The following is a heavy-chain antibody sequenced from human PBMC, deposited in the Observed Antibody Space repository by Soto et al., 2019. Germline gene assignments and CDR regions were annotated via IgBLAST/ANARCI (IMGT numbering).Heavy chain of an antibody. CDR3: ARGIRSTWP. Sequence: PSETLSLTCAVYGGSFSGYHWSWIRQPPGKGLEWIGEITDSGSTNYDPSLKSRVTISLDTSRSQFSLKLTSVTAADTAVYYCARGIRSTWPWGQGTLVTVSS. J-gene: IGHJ5*02. V-gene: IGHV4-34*01. D-gene: IGHD4-17*01. CDR2: ITDSGST. CDR1: GGSFSGYH.